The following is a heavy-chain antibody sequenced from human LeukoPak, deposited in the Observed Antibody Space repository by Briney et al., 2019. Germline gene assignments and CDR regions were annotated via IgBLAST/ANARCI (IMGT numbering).Heavy chain of an antibody. Sequence: PGGSLRLSCVASGFRFSNYAMTWVRQAPGKGLEWVAVISYDGSNKYYADSVNGRFTISRDNAKNSLYLQMNSLRREDTAIYYCARVEMATQGAFDVWGQRTMVTVSS. J-gene: IGHJ3*01. D-gene: IGHD5-24*01. V-gene: IGHV3-30-3*01. CDR3: ARVEMATQGAFDV. CDR1: GFRFSNYA. CDR2: ISYDGSNK.